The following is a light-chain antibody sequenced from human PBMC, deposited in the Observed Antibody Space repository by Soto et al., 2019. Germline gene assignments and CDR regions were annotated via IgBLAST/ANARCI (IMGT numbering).Light chain of an antibody. CDR2: GAS. CDR1: QSVSSSS. Sequence: EIVMTQYPCTLSLSPGDRSTLSGSSIQSVSSSSIAWYQQKPGQAPRLLIYGASSRATGIPDRFSGSGSGTDFTLTISRLEPEDFAVYYCQQYGSSPLWTFG. CDR3: QQYGSSPLWT. V-gene: IGKV3-20*01. J-gene: IGKJ1*01.